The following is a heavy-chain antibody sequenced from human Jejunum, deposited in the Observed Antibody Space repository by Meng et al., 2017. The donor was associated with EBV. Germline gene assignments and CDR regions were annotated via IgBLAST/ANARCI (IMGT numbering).Heavy chain of an antibody. J-gene: IGHJ4*02. CDR1: GFTFSNYG. CDR3: AKAIEVMGYYSDY. Sequence: QVHLWGAGGGGGQPGGSLRLACAASGFTFSNYGMHWVRQAPGKGLEWVAIISFDGSDIYYADSVKGRFTISRDNSKNTLYLQMNSLRAEDTAVYYCAKAIEVMGYYSDYWGQGTLVTVSS. V-gene: IGHV3-30*18. CDR2: ISFDGSDI. D-gene: IGHD2-21*01.